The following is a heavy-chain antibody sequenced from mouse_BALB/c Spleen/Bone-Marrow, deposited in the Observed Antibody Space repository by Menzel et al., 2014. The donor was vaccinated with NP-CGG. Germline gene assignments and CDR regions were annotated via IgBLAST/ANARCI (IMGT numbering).Heavy chain of an antibody. J-gene: IGHJ4*01. CDR1: GFTFSSFG. D-gene: IGHD2-12*01. CDR3: AREEKTYYTNRAHYYDMDY. V-gene: IGHV5-17*02. Sequence: EVQLVESGGGLVQPGGSRKLSCAASGFTFSSFGMHWVRQAPEKGLEWVAYISSGSSTIYYADTVKGRFTISRDNPKNFLFLQMTSLRSEDTAMYYCAREEKTYYTNRAHYYDMDYWGQGTSVTVSS. CDR2: ISSGSSTI.